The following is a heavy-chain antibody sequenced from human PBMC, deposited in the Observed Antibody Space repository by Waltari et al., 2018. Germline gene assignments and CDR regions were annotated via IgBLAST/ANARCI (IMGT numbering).Heavy chain of an antibody. CDR1: GFTFDDYA. CDR2: ISWNSGSI. V-gene: IGHV3-9*01. J-gene: IGHJ6*02. Sequence: EVQLVESGGGLVQPGRSLRLSCAASGFTFDDYAMHWVRQAPGKGLGWVSGISWNSGSIGDADSVKGRFTISRDNAKNSLYLQMNSLRAEDTALYYCAKDYCSGGSCYYYYGMDVRGQGTTVTVSS. D-gene: IGHD2-15*01. CDR3: AKDYCSGGSCYYYYGMDV.